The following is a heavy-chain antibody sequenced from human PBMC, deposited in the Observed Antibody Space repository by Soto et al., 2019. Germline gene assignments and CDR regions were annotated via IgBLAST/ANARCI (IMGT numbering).Heavy chain of an antibody. CDR3: AYGSLSYYFDY. J-gene: IGHJ4*02. CDR2: IWHDGSDK. D-gene: IGHD1-26*01. Sequence: QVQLVESGGGVVQPGRSLKLSCVASGFTFSSYGMHWVRQAPGKGLEWVAIIWHDGSDKYYGDSVKGRFTISRDNSKNTLYLQRNTLRAEDTAVYYCAYGSLSYYFDYWGQGPLVTVSS. V-gene: IGHV3-33*01. CDR1: GFTFSSYG.